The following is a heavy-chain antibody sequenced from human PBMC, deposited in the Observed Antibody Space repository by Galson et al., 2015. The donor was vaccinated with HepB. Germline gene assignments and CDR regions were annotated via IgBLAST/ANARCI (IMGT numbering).Heavy chain of an antibody. CDR3: ASLAGILLWFGRDAFDI. CDR1: GFTFNDYY. V-gene: IGHV3-11*01. CDR2: ISSSGSTI. J-gene: IGHJ3*02. Sequence: SLRLSCAASGFTFNDYYMSWIRQAPGKGLEWVSYISSSGSTIHYADSVKGRFSISRDNAKNSLYLQMNSLRAEDTAVYYCASLAGILLWFGRDAFDIWGQGTMVTVSS. D-gene: IGHD3-10*01.